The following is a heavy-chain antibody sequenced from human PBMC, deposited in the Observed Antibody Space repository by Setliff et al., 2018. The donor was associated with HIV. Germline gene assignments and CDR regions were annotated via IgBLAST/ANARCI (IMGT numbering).Heavy chain of an antibody. CDR2: IIPILSMT. J-gene: IGHJ4*02. D-gene: IGHD4-4*01. CDR3: ARTLGISSDSNRFDY. V-gene: IGHV1-69*10. CDR1: GGTFSSSA. Sequence: SVKVSCKASGGTFSSSAFSWVRQAPGQGVEWMGGIIPILSMTSYAQKFQGRATITADISTSTAYLELSSLRSEDTAVYYCARTLGISSDSNRFDYWGQGTQVTVSS.